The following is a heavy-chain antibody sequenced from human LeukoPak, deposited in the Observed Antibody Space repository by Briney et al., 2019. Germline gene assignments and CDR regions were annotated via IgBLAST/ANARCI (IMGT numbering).Heavy chain of an antibody. Sequence: PGGSLRLFCAASGFTFSDYYISWIRQAPGKGLEWVSYISSSGSTIYYADSVKGRFTISRDNAKNSLYLQMNSLRAEDTAVYYCARDSPMVTIFGVVIKDYYGMDVWGQGTTVTVSS. V-gene: IGHV3-11*01. CDR2: ISSSGSTI. D-gene: IGHD3-3*01. J-gene: IGHJ6*02. CDR1: GFTFSDYY. CDR3: ARDSPMVTIFGVVIKDYYGMDV.